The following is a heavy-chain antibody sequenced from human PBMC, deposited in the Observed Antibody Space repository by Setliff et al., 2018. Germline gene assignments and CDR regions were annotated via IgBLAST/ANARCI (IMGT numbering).Heavy chain of an antibody. J-gene: IGHJ3*01. CDR2: SYYLGAT. CDR1: GGSVNDYY. Sequence: PSETLSLTCTVSGGSVNDYYWSWIRRPPGKGLEWIGYSYYLGATKYTPSLKGRVSISVDTAENQVSLKVNSVTAADTGVYYCASPRRDDLDTPFDAFDLWGQGTKVTVSS. V-gene: IGHV4-59*02. D-gene: IGHD1-1*01. CDR3: ASPRRDDLDTPFDAFDL.